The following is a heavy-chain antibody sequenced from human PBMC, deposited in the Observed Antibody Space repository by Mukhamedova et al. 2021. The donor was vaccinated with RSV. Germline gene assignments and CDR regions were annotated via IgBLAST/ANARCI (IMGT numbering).Heavy chain of an antibody. J-gene: IGHJ4*02. V-gene: IGHV5-51*01. CDR3: ARPVETAIDY. Sequence: RYIPSFQGQVTISADKSISTAYLQWSSLKASDTAMYYCARPVETAIDYWGQGTLVTVSS. D-gene: IGHD5-18*01.